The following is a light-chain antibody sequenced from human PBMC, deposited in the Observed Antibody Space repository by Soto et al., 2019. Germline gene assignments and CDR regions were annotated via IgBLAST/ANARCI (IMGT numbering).Light chain of an antibody. CDR1: SSDVGGYNY. V-gene: IGLV2-14*01. Sequence: QSALTQPASVSGSPGQSITISCTGTSSDVGGYNYVSWYQQHPGKAPKTMIYEVSKRPSGVSNRFSGSKSGKTAYLTISGIQAEDEADYYCSSYTSSRTPFVLGTGTKVTVL. CDR2: EVS. J-gene: IGLJ1*01. CDR3: SSYTSSRTPFV.